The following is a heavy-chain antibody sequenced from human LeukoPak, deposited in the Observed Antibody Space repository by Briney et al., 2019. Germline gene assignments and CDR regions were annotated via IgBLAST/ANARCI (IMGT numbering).Heavy chain of an antibody. D-gene: IGHD2-2*01. CDR2: INHSGST. V-gene: IGHV4-34*01. Sequence: KPSETLSLTCAVYSGSFSGYYWSWIRQPPGKGLEWIGEINHSGSTNYNPSLKSRVTISVDTSKNQFSLKLSSVTAADTAVYYCARGRYCSSTSCYPYYFDYWGQGTLVTVSS. J-gene: IGHJ4*02. CDR1: SGSFSGYY. CDR3: ARGRYCSSTSCYPYYFDY.